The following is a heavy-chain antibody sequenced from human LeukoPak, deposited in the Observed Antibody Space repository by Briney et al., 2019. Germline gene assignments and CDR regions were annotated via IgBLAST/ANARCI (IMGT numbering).Heavy chain of an antibody. J-gene: IGHJ4*02. D-gene: IGHD4-23*01. CDR1: GFTLSSYG. CDR3: AKESIVGGNSGPFFDY. V-gene: IGHV3-30*18. Sequence: GGSRRLSWAAPGFTLSSYGMHWVRKAPGKGREWVALISYLGNTEYYAASVKGRFTISRDNSKNTLYLQMNSLRTEDTTVYYCAKESIVGGNSGPFFDYWGQGALVTVSS. CDR2: ISYLGNTE.